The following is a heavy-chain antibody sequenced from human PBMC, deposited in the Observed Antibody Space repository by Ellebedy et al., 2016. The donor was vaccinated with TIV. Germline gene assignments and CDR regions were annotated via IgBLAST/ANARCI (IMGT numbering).Heavy chain of an antibody. D-gene: IGHD6-13*01. V-gene: IGHV5-51*01. CDR1: GYSFTNYW. CDR3: AREQDVGSSWFAY. CDR2: IDPDDSEI. J-gene: IGHJ5*01. Sequence: GESLKISCKGSGYSFTNYWIGWVRQMPGKGLEWMGLIDPDDSEIRYSPSFQGQVTISADKSISTAYLQWSSLRASDSAMYYCAREQDVGSSWFAYWGQGTLVSVSS.